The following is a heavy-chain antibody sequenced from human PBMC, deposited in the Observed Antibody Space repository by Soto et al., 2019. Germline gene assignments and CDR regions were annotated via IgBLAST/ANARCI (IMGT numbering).Heavy chain of an antibody. CDR2: GYYRGRS. CDR3: VSQRNTLITQASFDY. V-gene: IGHV4-39*01. J-gene: IGHJ4*02. D-gene: IGHD1-20*01. Sequence: SETLSLTCTVSGGSVTNSSYYWGWIRQSPGKGLEWIGSGYYRGRSYSKSSVKSRVTISVETSKNQFSLNLNSVTASDTAVYFCVSQRNTLITQASFDYWGPGALFTV. CDR1: GGSVTNSSYY.